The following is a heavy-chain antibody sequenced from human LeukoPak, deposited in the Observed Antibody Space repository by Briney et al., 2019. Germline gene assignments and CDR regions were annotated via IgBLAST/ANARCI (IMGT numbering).Heavy chain of an antibody. D-gene: IGHD6-19*01. CDR2: IKTDGSEK. CDR1: GFTFSSYW. Sequence: GGSLRLSCAASGFTFSSYWMSWVRQAPGKGLEWVAKIKTDGSEKSYVDSVKGRFTISRDNAKNSLYLQMNSLRAEDTAVYYCVRDWPGADSMGGDYWGQGTLVTVSS. J-gene: IGHJ4*02. CDR3: VRDWPGADSMGGDY. V-gene: IGHV3-7*04.